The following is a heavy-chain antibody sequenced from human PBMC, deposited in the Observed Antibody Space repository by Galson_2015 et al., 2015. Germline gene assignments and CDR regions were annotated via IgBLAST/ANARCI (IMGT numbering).Heavy chain of an antibody. CDR1: GYSLSSYH. Sequence: SVKVSCKASGYSLSSYHMHWVRQAPGQGLEWMGIFNPSGGSTKLSQNFQGRVTMTRDTSTSTVYMELSSLRSEDTAVYYCTRGAPQYWYFDLWGRGTLVTVSS. CDR2: FNPSGGST. J-gene: IGHJ2*01. CDR3: TRGAPQYWYFDL. V-gene: IGHV1-46*01.